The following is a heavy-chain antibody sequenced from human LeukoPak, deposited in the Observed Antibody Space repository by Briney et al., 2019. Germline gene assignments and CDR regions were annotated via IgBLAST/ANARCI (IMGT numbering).Heavy chain of an antibody. CDR2: VFHSGDT. Sequence: SETLSLTCAVSGYSISSGYFWGWIRQSPGKGLEEIGSVFHSGDTYYNPSLKSRVSISVNTPKNQFSLNLSSVTATDTAVYYCARSGGTGYPYNWFDPWGQGTLVTVSS. J-gene: IGHJ5*02. D-gene: IGHD3/OR15-3a*01. CDR1: GYSISSGYF. V-gene: IGHV4-38-2*01. CDR3: ARSGGTGYPYNWFDP.